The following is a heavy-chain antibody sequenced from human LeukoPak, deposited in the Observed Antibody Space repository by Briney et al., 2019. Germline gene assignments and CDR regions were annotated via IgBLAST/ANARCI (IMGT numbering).Heavy chain of an antibody. J-gene: IGHJ6*02. V-gene: IGHV1-2*02. CDR2: INPNSGGT. CDR1: GYTFTGYY. Sequence: ASVKVSCKASGYTFTGYYMHWVRPAPGQGLGWMGWINPNSGGTNYAQKFQGRVTMTRDTSISTAYMELSRLRSDDTAVYYCARERIAARPGGYFYYGMDVWGQGTTVTVSS. CDR3: ARERIAARPGGYFYYGMDV. D-gene: IGHD6-6*01.